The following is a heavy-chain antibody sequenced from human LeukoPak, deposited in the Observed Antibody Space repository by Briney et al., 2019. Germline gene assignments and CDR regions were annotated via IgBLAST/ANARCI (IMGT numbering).Heavy chain of an antibody. CDR3: AKDLSVGSSSSWNGLPPYFDY. J-gene: IGHJ4*02. Sequence: PGGSLRLSCAASGFIFSSYAVSWVGQAPGKGLEWVSVIRGSGGSTYSVDSVKGRFTISRDNSKNTLYLHMTSLRPEDTAVYYCAKDLSVGSSSSWNGLPPYFDYWGQGTLVTVSS. V-gene: IGHV3-23*01. D-gene: IGHD6-13*01. CDR2: IRGSGGST. CDR1: GFIFSSYA.